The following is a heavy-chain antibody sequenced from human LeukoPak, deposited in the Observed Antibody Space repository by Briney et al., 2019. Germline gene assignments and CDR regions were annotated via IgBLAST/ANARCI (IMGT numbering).Heavy chain of an antibody. CDR3: ARDLVYGDYAY. Sequence: ASVKASCKASGYTFSDYYIHWVRQAPGQGLEWLGWINPNSGGTNYAQKFQGRVTMTRDTSISTAYMEVSRLRSDDTAVYYCARDLVYGDYAYWGQGTLITVSS. V-gene: IGHV1-2*02. CDR1: GYTFSDYY. D-gene: IGHD4-17*01. J-gene: IGHJ4*02. CDR2: INPNSGGT.